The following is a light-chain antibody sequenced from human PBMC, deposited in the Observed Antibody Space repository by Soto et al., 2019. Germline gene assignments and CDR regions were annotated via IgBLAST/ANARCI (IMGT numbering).Light chain of an antibody. CDR1: RSVSSRY. CDR2: GAS. V-gene: IGKV3-20*01. Sequence: EIVLTQSPGTLSLSPGERATLSCRASRSVSSRYLAWYQQKPGQAPRLLIYGASSRATGIPDRFSGSGSGTDFSLTISRLEPEDFAVYYCQQYGSSPPYTFGQVTKLEIK. CDR3: QQYGSSPPYT. J-gene: IGKJ2*01.